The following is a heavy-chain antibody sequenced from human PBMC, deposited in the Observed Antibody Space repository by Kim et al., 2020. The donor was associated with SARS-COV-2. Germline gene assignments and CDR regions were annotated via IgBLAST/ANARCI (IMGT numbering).Heavy chain of an antibody. CDR3: ATVWKEFTMVRGVIRLDY. CDR1: GYTLTELS. V-gene: IGHV1-24*01. J-gene: IGHJ4*02. Sequence: ASVKVSCKVSGYTLTELSMHWVRQAPGKGLEWMGGFDPEDGETIYAQKFQGRVTMTEDTSTDTAYMELSSLRSEDTAVYYCATVWKEFTMVRGVIRLDYWGQGTLVTVSS. CDR2: FDPEDGET. D-gene: IGHD3-10*01.